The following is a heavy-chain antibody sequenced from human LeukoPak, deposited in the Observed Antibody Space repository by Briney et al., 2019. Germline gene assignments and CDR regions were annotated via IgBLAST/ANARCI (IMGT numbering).Heavy chain of an antibody. Sequence: GGSLRLSCAASGFTFSSYAMSWVRQAPGKGLEWVSAISGSGGSTYYADSVKGRFTISRDNSKNSLYLQMNSLRAEDTAVYYCARGRYCGGDCYYFDYWGQGTLVTVSS. V-gene: IGHV3-23*01. CDR1: GFTFSSYA. CDR2: ISGSGGST. CDR3: ARGRYCGGDCYYFDY. J-gene: IGHJ4*02. D-gene: IGHD2-21*02.